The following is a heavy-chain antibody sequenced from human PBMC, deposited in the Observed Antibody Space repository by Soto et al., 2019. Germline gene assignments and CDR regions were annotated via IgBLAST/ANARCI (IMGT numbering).Heavy chain of an antibody. Sequence: TLYVTCAVSGASSNSGGYYWNWVCLLPGRGLEWIGYIYFTGNTYYNPSLESRVTRSLDTPQNQFSLELNSVSAADTAVYYCVSGDAWGVLLPYWRQGAVVPVT. CDR3: VSGDAWGVLLPY. J-gene: IGHJ4*02. D-gene: IGHD2-21*02. CDR2: IYFTGNT. V-gene: IGHV4-31*11. CDR1: GASSNSGGYY.